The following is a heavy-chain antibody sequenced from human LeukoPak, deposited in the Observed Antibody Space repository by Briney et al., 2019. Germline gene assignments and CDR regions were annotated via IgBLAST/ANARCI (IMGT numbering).Heavy chain of an antibody. J-gene: IGHJ3*02. CDR1: GGSFRGDYY. CDR2: IYSGGRI. Sequence: SETLSLTCTVSGGSFRGDYYWAWIRQPPGKGLEWIGSIYSGGRIYYNPSLKSRVSISIDTSNNDLSLKVTSVTAADTAGYYCARAPWAYGNYVHAFDIWGQGTMVTVSS. CDR3: ARAPWAYGNYVHAFDI. D-gene: IGHD4-11*01. V-gene: IGHV4-39*07.